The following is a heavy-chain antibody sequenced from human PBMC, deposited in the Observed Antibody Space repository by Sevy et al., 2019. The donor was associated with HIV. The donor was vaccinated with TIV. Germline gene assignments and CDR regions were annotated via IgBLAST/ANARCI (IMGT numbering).Heavy chain of an antibody. CDR1: GFTFDDYA. CDR3: AKGFTMIVVGFFDY. Sequence: GGSLRLSCAASGFTFDDYAMHWVRQAPGKGLEWVSGISWNMGSIGYADSVKGRFTISRDNAKNSLYLQMNSLRAEDTALYYCAKGFTMIVVGFFDYWGQGTLVTVSS. D-gene: IGHD3-22*01. J-gene: IGHJ4*02. V-gene: IGHV3-9*01. CDR2: ISWNMGSI.